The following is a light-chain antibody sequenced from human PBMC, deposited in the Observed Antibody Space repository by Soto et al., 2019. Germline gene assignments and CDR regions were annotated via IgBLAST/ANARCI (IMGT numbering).Light chain of an antibody. CDR2: EVS. J-gene: IGLJ1*01. CDR3: SSYTSSSTRV. V-gene: IGLV2-14*01. CDR1: SSDVGGYNY. Sequence: QSVLTQPASVSGSPGQSITISCTGTSSDVGGYNYVSWYQQHPGKAPKLMIYEVSNRPSGVSNRFSGSKSGNTASLTISGLQADDEADYCCSSYTSSSTRVFGTGTKVTVL.